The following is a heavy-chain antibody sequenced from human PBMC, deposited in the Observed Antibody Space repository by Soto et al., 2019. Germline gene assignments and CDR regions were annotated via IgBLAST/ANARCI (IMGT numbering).Heavy chain of an antibody. CDR2: IYYSGST. V-gene: IGHV4-59*01. D-gene: IGHD3-10*01. CDR1: GGSISSYY. J-gene: IGHJ4*02. CDR3: ARVRGSGSYPVCHDY. Sequence: PSETLSLTCTVSGGSISSYYWSWIRQPPGKGLEWIGYIYYSGSTNYNPSLKSRVTISVDTSKNQFSLKLSSVTAADTAVYYCARVRGSGSYPVCHDYWGQGTLVTVSS.